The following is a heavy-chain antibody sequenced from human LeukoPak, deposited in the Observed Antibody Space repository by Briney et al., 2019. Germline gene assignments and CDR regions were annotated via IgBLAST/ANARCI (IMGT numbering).Heavy chain of an antibody. V-gene: IGHV4-59*01. CDR2: IYYSGST. J-gene: IGHJ4*02. CDR3: ARGMVGASDYFDY. D-gene: IGHD1-26*01. Sequence: PSETLSLTCTVSGGSISSYYWSWIRQPPGKGLEWIGYIYYSGSTNYNPSLKSRVTISVDTSKNQFSLKLSSVTAADTAVYYCARGMVGASDYFDYWGQGTLVTVSS. CDR1: GGSISSYY.